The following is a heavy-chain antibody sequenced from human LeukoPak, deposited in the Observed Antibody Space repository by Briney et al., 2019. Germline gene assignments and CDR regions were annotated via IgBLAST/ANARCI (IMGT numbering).Heavy chain of an antibody. CDR2: ICPDGTVT. J-gene: IGHJ4*02. V-gene: IGHV3-74*01. CDR1: GLTFSTYC. Sequence: GGSLRLSCAASGLTFSTYCMHWVRQAPGKGPMWVSRICPDGTVTNYADSVKARFIISRDNARNTVYLQMNSLRVEDTAVYYCVRDFRSADYWGQGTLVTVSS. CDR3: VRDFRSADY.